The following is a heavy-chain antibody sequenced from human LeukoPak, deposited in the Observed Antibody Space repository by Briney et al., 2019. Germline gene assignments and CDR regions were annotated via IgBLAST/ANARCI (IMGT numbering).Heavy chain of an antibody. CDR3: ARLSTVTTSFDY. Sequence: SETLSLTCTVSGGSISSYYWSWIRQPPGKGLEWTGYIYYSGSTYYNPSLKSRVTISVDTSKNQFSLKLSSVTAADTAVYYCARLSTVTTSFDYWGQGTLVTVSS. CDR2: IYYSGST. CDR1: GGSISSYY. D-gene: IGHD4-17*01. V-gene: IGHV4-59*12. J-gene: IGHJ4*02.